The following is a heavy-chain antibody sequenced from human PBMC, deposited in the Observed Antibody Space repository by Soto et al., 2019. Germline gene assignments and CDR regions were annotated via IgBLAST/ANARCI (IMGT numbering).Heavy chain of an antibody. CDR3: ARDAHGYPLPQVAFDI. D-gene: IGHD6-25*01. CDR1: GGTFSGYA. Sequence: GASVKVSGRASGGTFSGYAISWVRQAPGQGPEWMGGIIPIFGTPKYAQKFQGRVTITADESTSTAYMELNSLRSEDTAVYYCARDAHGYPLPQVAFDIWGQGTMVTVSS. V-gene: IGHV1-69*13. CDR2: IIPIFGTP. J-gene: IGHJ3*02.